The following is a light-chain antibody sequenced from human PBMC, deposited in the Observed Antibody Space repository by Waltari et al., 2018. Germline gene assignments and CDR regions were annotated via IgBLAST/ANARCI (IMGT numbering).Light chain of an antibody. CDR2: GAS. V-gene: IGKV3-20*01. Sequence: EMVLTQSPGTLSLSPGEPATLLCWANQRVSSNYFAVYQQKAGQSPRLLIYGASNRASGVPDRFSGRVSGAEFTLTISRLDPEDFAVYYCQQYGTPQGYIFGQGTKVDI. J-gene: IGKJ2*01. CDR3: QQYGTPQGYI. CDR1: QRVSSNY.